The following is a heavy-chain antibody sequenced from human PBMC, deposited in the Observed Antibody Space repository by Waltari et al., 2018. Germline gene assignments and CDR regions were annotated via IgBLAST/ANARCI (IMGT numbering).Heavy chain of an antibody. CDR2: ISWNSGSI. CDR1: GFRLDDYA. Sequence: GGAVTQPGRSLRLSCVASGFRLDDYAMHWVRQVPGKGLEWVSLISWNSGSIFYSDSLKSRVTISRDNSRNSLHLHINNLRSEDTALYFCARDMAGGGGTSGWIDFWGQGTLVTVSS. D-gene: IGHD3-16*01. CDR3: ARDMAGGGGTSGWIDF. J-gene: IGHJ4*02. V-gene: IGHV3-43D*03.